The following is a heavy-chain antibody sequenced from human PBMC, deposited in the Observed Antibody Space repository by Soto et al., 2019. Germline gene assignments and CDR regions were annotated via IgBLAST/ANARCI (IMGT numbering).Heavy chain of an antibody. Sequence: XTLSLPCTVSGGSLSSYEWSWIRQPPGKGLELIGYIYYSGSTNYNPSLKSRVTISVDTSKNQFSLKLSSVTAADKAVYYCARVVTGYDGMDVWGQGTTGTVS. CDR1: GGSLSSYE. CDR3: ARVVTGYDGMDV. J-gene: IGHJ6*02. D-gene: IGHD3-9*01. V-gene: IGHV4-59*01. CDR2: IYYSGST.